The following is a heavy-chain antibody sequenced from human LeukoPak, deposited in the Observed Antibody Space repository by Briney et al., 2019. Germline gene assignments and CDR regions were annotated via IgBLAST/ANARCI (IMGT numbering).Heavy chain of an antibody. CDR2: ISAYNGNT. D-gene: IGHD3-22*01. J-gene: IGHJ6*03. CDR3: ARLVSTYYYDSSGYYGPNYYYYMDV. CDR1: GYTFTSYG. V-gene: IGHV1-18*01. Sequence: AAVKVSSKSSGYTFTSYGISWVRQAPGQGLEWMGWISAYNGNTNYAQKLQGRVTMTTDTSTSTAYMELRSLRSDDTAVYYCARLVSTYYYDSSGYYGPNYYYYMDVWGKGTTVTVSS.